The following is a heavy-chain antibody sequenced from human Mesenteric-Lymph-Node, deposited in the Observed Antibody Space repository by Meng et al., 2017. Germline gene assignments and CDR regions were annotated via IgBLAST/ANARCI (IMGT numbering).Heavy chain of an antibody. CDR1: GFTFSSYA. D-gene: IGHD1-26*01. V-gene: IGHV3-30*01. CDR2: ISYNGSNK. Sequence: SMNISCAASGFTFSSYAMHWLRQAPGKGLEWVAVISYNGSNKYYADSVKGRVTISRDNSKSTLYLQMNSLRAEDTAVYYCARWSGRDYYLLDYWGQGTLVTVSS. J-gene: IGHJ4*02. CDR3: ARWSGRDYYLLDY.